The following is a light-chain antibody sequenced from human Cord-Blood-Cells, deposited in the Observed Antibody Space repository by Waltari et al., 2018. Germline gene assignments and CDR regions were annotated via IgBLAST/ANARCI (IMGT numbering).Light chain of an antibody. Sequence: SYELTQPPSVSVSPGQTASIPCSGANLGDKYACWYQQEPGQSPVLVIYQDSKRPSGIPERFSGSNSGNTATLTISGTQAMDEADYYCQAWDSSTAVFGGGTKLPVL. CDR2: QDS. J-gene: IGLJ2*01. CDR1: NLGDKY. CDR3: QAWDSSTAV. V-gene: IGLV3-1*01.